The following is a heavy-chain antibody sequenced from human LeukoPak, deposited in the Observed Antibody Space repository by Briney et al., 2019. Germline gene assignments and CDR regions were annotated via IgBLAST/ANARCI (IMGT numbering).Heavy chain of an antibody. CDR3: ARISGLVLDY. J-gene: IGHJ4*02. CDR2: IYYSGST. D-gene: IGHD6-19*01. Sequence: SETLSLTCTVSGGSISSYYWSWLRQPPGKGLEWIGYIYYSGSTNYNPSLKSRVTISVDTSKNPFSLKLSSVTAADTAVYYCARISGLVLDYWGQGTLVTVSS. V-gene: IGHV4-59*01. CDR1: GGSISSYY.